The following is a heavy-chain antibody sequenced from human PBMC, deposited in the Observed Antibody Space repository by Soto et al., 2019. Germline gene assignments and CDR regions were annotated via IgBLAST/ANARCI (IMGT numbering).Heavy chain of an antibody. CDR3: ARDRPLHPSYHSYGMDV. J-gene: IGHJ6*01. CDR1: GYTFTSYG. D-gene: IGHD2-15*01. Sequence: GASVKVSCTASGYTFTSYGISWVRQAPGQGLEWMGWISAYNGNTNYAQKLQGRVTMTTDTSTSTAYMELRSLRSDDTAVYYCARDRPLHPSYHSYGMDVWGQGITVTVSS. V-gene: IGHV1-18*01. CDR2: ISAYNGNT.